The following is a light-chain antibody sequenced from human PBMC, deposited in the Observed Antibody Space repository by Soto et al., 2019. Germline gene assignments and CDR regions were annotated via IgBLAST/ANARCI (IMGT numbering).Light chain of an antibody. V-gene: IGLV1-47*01. CDR1: TSNIGTNY. J-gene: IGLJ3*02. Sequence: QSALAQPPSASGTPGQRVTISCSGTTSNIGTNYVYWYQQLPGTAPKLLIYRDHERPSGVPDRFSGSKSDTSASLAISGLRSEDEGDHYFDAWDDSLNVRLFGGGTQLTLL. CDR3: DAWDDSLNVRL. CDR2: RDH.